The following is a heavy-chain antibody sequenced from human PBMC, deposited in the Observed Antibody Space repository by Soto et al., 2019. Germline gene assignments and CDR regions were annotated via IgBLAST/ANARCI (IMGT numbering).Heavy chain of an antibody. D-gene: IGHD2-2*01. CDR1: GYTFTSYA. J-gene: IGHJ4*02. V-gene: IGHV1-18*01. CDR2: ISAYNGNT. CDR3: AREGPPAHY. Sequence: QGQLVQSGAEVKKPGASVKVSCKASGYTFTSYAISWVRQAPGQGLEWMGWISAYNGNTNYAQKLQGRVTITTDTPTSTAYMELRSLSSDATAVYYCAREGPPAHYWGQGTLVTVSS.